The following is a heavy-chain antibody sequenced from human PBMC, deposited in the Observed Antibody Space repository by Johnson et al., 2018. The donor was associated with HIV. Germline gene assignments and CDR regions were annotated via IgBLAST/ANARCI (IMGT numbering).Heavy chain of an antibody. CDR3: ARAPAWLRGFDI. CDR2: ISSDGNT. D-gene: IGHD5-24*01. CDR1: GFTVSSNY. V-gene: IGHV3-66*01. J-gene: IGHJ3*02. Sequence: MLLVESGGGLVQPGGSLRLSCAVSGFTVSSNYMTWVRRAPGNGLEWVSVISSDGNTYYADSVKGRFSISRDNSKNTLYLQMNRLTVEDTALYYCARAPAWLRGFDIWGQGTRVTVSS.